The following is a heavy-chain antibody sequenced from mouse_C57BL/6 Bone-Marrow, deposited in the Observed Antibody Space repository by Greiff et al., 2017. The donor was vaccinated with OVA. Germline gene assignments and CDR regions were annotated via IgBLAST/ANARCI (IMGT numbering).Heavy chain of an antibody. D-gene: IGHD4-1*01. CDR1: GYTFTSYW. J-gene: IGHJ4*01. CDR2: IDPSDSYT. CDR3: AIGTNYYYAMDY. Sequence: VQLQQPGAELVMPGASVKLSCKASGYTFTSYWMHWVKQRPGQGLEWIGEIDPSDSYTNYNQKIKGKSTLTVDKSSSTAYMQLSSLTSEDSAVYYCAIGTNYYYAMDYWGQGTSVTVSS. V-gene: IGHV1-69*01.